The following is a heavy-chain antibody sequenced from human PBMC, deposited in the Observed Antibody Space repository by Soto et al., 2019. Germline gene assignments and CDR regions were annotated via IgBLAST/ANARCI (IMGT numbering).Heavy chain of an antibody. CDR2: MNPNSGNT. J-gene: IGHJ4*02. D-gene: IGHD4-17*01. V-gene: IGHV1-8*01. CDR1: GYTFTSYD. CDR3: AVERRYGDNHHFDY. Sequence: QVQLVQSGAEVKKPGASVKVSCKASGYTFTSYDINWVRQATGQGLEWMGWMNPNSGNTGYAQKFQGRVTMTRNTSISTAYMELRSLRSEDTAVYYCAVERRYGDNHHFDYWGQGTLVTVSS.